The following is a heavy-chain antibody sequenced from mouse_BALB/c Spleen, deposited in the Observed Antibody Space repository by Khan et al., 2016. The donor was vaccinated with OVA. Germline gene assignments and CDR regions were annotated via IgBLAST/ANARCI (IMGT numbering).Heavy chain of an antibody. Sequence: EVHLVESGGDFVRPGGSLKLSCAASGFTFSTYGMSWVRQTPDKRLEWVATINTGGAYTYYPDSVKGRFTISRDNAKNTLYLQLSSLKSEDTAIYYCARLAYYYKSEGFTYWGQGTLVTVSA. D-gene: IGHD1-1*01. CDR1: GFTFSTYG. J-gene: IGHJ3*01. CDR3: ARLAYYYKSEGFTY. V-gene: IGHV5-6*01. CDR2: INTGGAYT.